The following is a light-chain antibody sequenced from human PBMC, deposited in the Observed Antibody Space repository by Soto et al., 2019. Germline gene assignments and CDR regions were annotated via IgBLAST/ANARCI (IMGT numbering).Light chain of an antibody. CDR1: QGISNR. J-gene: IGKJ1*01. V-gene: IGKV1-5*01. CDR3: QQYNSPWT. Sequence: MNESAATLTAYVGDRVTITSRDSQGISNRLAWYQQQPGKAPKVLIYDASSLESGVPSRFSGSGSGTEFTLTISSLQPDDFATYYCQQYNSPWTFGQRTNVDI. CDR2: DAS.